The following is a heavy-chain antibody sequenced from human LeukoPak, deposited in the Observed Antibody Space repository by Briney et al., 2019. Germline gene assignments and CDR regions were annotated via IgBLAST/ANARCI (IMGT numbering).Heavy chain of an antibody. V-gene: IGHV3-23*01. D-gene: IGHD6-19*01. J-gene: IGHJ4*02. CDR1: GFTFSSYG. CDR2: ISGSGDYI. CDR3: PKDRGGPAVAGTVFDY. Sequence: PGGSLRLSCAASGFTFSSYGMSWVRQAPGKGLEWLSAISGSGDYIFYADSVKGRFTISRDNSKNTLYLQMNSLRPEDTAVYYCPKDRGGPAVAGTVFDYWGQGTLVTVSS.